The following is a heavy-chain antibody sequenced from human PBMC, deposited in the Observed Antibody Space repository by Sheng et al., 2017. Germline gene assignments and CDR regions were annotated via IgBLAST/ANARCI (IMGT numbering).Heavy chain of an antibody. J-gene: IGHJ5*02. V-gene: IGHV3-30*18. CDR3: AKGWGYYDSSGVFDP. CDR2: ISYDGSNK. CDR1: GFTFSSYG. D-gene: IGHD3-22*01. Sequence: QVQLVESGGGVVQPGRSLRLSCAASGFTFSSYGMHWVRQAPGKGLEWVAVISYDGSNKYYADSVKGRFTISRDNSKNTLYLQMNSLRAEDTAVYYCAKGWGYYDSSGVFDPVGRGNPWSP.